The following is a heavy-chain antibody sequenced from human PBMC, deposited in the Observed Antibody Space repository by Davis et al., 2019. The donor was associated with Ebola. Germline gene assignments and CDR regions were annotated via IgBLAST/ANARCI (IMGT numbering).Heavy chain of an antibody. CDR1: GFTFSNYA. D-gene: IGHD1-26*01. V-gene: IGHV3-48*02. CDR2: ISCCTGAK. CDR3: ARDITVGAFSLDH. Sequence: GESLKISCAASGFTFSNYAMSWVRQAPGKGLEWISFISCCTGAKYYADSVKGRFIISRDNAKNSVFLQMNRLRDEDTAVYYCARDITVGAFSLDHWGQGTVVTVSS. J-gene: IGHJ4*02.